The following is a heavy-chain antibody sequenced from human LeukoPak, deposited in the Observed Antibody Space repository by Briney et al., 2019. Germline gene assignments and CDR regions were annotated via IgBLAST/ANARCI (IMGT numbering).Heavy chain of an antibody. CDR1: GGTFSSYA. V-gene: IGHV1-69*13. CDR3: ATDQPPLISAAGVY. CDR2: IIPMFGTA. Sequence: SVKVSCKASGGTFSSYAISWVRQAPGQGLEWMGGIIPMFGTANYAQKFQGRVTITADESTSTAYMELRSLRSEDTAAYYCATDQPPLISAAGVYWGQGTLVTVSS. D-gene: IGHD6-25*01. J-gene: IGHJ4*02.